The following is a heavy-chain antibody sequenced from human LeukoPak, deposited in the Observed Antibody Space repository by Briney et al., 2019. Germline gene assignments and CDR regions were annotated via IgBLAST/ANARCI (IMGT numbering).Heavy chain of an antibody. D-gene: IGHD6-6*01. V-gene: IGHV3-23*01. CDR1: GFTFDDYG. Sequence: GGSLRLSCAASGFTFDDYGMSWVRQAPGRGLEWVSSISAGGVNTHYADRVKGRFTVSRDNSKSSMYLQMDSLRVEDTAVYFCAKDPVHLSRSFDNWGQGTLVSVSA. J-gene: IGHJ4*02. CDR2: ISAGGVNT. CDR3: AKDPVHLSRSFDN.